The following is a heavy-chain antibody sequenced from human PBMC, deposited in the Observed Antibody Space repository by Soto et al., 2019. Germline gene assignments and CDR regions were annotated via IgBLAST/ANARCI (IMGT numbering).Heavy chain of an antibody. V-gene: IGHV3-43*01. CDR3: ARDQLYYNDISGRPLNAFDV. CDR1: GFTFDDYT. J-gene: IGHJ3*01. D-gene: IGHD3-22*01. CDR2: ISWDGGST. Sequence: PGGSLRLSCAASGFTFDDYTMHWVRQAPGKGLEWVSLISWDGGSTYYADSVKGRFTISRDNAKNSLYLQMNSLRAEDTAVYYCARDQLYYNDISGRPLNAFDVWGQGTMVTVSS.